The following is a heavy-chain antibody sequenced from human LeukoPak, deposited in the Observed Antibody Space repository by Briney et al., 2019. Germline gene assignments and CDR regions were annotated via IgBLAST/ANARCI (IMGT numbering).Heavy chain of an antibody. J-gene: IGHJ4*02. CDR3: AKGRYSGYDSTLNSFDY. V-gene: IGHV3-23*01. CDR1: GFTFSSNA. D-gene: IGHD5-12*01. Sequence: GGSLRPSCAPSGFTFSSNATSWVRQAPGKGRELGSSISGSGRSTYYADSVKGRFTISRDNSKNTLYLQMNSLRAEDTAVYYCAKGRYSGYDSTLNSFDYWGQGTLVTVSS. CDR2: ISGSGRST.